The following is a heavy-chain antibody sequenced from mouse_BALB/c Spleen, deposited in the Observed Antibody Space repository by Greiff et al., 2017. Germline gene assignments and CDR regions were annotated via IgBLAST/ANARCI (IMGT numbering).Heavy chain of an antibody. Sequence: EVMLVESGGDLVKPGGSLKLSCAASGFTFSSYGMSWVRQTPDKRLEWVATISSGGSYTYYPDSVKGRFTISRDNAKNTLYLQMSSLKSEDTAMYYCARLKSHNYYGSSYAAYWGQGTLVTVSA. D-gene: IGHD1-1*01. V-gene: IGHV5-6*01. CDR1: GFTFSSYG. CDR3: ARLKSHNYYGSSYAAY. J-gene: IGHJ3*01. CDR2: ISSGGSYT.